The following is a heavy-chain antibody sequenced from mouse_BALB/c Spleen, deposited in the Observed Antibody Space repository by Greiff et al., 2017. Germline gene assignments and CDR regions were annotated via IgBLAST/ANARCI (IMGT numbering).Heavy chain of an antibody. CDR2: ISYDGSN. Sequence: EVHLVESGPGLVKPSQSLSLTCSVTGYSITSGYYWNWIRQFPGNKLEWMGYISYDGSNNYNPSLKNRISITRDTSKNQFFLKLNSVTTEDTATYYCARDQEYGNPWFAYWGQGTLVTVSA. V-gene: IGHV3-6*02. D-gene: IGHD2-10*02. CDR3: ARDQEYGNPWFAY. CDR1: GYSITSGYY. J-gene: IGHJ3*01.